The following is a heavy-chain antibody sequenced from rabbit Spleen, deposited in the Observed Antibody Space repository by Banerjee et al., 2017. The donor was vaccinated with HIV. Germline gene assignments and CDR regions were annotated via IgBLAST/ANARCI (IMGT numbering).Heavy chain of an antibody. Sequence: QEQLVESGGGLVQPEGSLTLTCTASGFSFSSYYYMCWVRQAPGKGLEWIACIFAGSSGSTYYASWAKGRFTISKTSSTTVTLQMTSLTAADTATYFCTRTDSGGTYFTLWGPGTLVTVS. CDR2: IFAGSSGST. D-gene: IGHD7-1*01. J-gene: IGHJ4*01. CDR1: GFSFSSYYY. V-gene: IGHV1S45*01. CDR3: TRTDSGGTYFTL.